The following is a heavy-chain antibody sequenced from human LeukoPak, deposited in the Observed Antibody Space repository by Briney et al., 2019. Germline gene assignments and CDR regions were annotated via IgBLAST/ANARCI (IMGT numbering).Heavy chain of an antibody. CDR3: ARKTIFGVVTPLPFDP. V-gene: IGHV1-8*01. J-gene: IGHJ5*02. CDR1: GYTFTSYD. CDR2: MNPNSGNT. D-gene: IGHD3-3*01. Sequence: GSVKVSCKASGYTFTSYDINWVRQATGRGLEWMGCMNPNSGNTGYAQKFQGRVTMTRNTSISTAYMELSSLRSEDTAVYYCARKTIFGVVTPLPFDPWGQGTLVTVSS.